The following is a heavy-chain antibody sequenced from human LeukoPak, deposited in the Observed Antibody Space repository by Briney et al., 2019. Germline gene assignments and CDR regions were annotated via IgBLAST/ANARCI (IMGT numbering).Heavy chain of an antibody. CDR2: MNPNSGNT. V-gene: IGHV1-8*03. CDR1: GHTFTSYD. J-gene: IGHJ3*02. CDR3: ARVRGMITFGGVIVIPDAFDI. D-gene: IGHD3-16*02. Sequence: ASVKVSCKASGHTFTSYDINWVRQATGQGLEWMGWMNPNSGNTGYAQKFQGRVTITRDTSASTAYMELSSLRSEDTAVYYCARVRGMITFGGVIVIPDAFDIWGQGTMVTVSS.